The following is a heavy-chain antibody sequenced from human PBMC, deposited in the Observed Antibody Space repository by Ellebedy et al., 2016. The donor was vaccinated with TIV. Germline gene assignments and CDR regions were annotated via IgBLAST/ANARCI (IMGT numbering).Heavy chain of an antibody. V-gene: IGHV3-23*01. CDR2: ISGSGGNT. J-gene: IGHJ4*02. D-gene: IGHD6-13*01. CDR1: GFTFSSYA. CDR3: ANLARSSVGGY. Sequence: GESLKISCAASGFTFSSYAMSWVRQAPGKGLEWVSTISGSGGNTYNADSVKGRFTISRDNSKNTLYLQMNSLRAEDTAVYYCANLARSSVGGYWGQGTLVTVSP.